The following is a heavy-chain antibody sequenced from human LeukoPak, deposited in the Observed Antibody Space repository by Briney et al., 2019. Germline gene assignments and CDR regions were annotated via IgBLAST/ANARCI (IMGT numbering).Heavy chain of an antibody. V-gene: IGHV4-59*01. J-gene: IGHJ1*01. D-gene: IGHD3-3*01. Sequence: SETLSLTCTVSGGSINSDYCSWSRQPPRKGLEWIGYIYYSVSTKYNPSLKSRVTISVDTSKNQFSLKLSSVTAAETAVYYCARGDFWSGDLIQHWGQGTLVTVSS. CDR2: IYYSVST. CDR3: ARGDFWSGDLIQH. CDR1: GGSINSDY.